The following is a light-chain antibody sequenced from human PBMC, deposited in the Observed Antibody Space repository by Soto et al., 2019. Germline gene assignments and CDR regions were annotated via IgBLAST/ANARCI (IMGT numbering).Light chain of an antibody. V-gene: IGKV1-6*02. CDR3: LQDYNYPYT. CDR2: EAS. J-gene: IGKJ5*01. CDR1: QAISND. Sequence: AIQMTQSPSSLTASVGDRVTITCRASQAISNDLGWYQQKPGRAPKILIYEASTLQSGVPSRFSGSGSGTDFTLTISSLQPEDFETYYCLQDYNYPYTFGQGTRLEIK.